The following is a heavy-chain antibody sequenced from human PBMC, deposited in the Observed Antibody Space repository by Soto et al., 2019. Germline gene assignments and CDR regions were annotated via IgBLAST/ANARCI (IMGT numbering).Heavy chain of an antibody. J-gene: IGHJ5*01. CDR2: TYYRSNWYT. CDR3: ARLIGNSWLDS. D-gene: IGHD2-8*01. V-gene: IGHV6-1*01. CDR1: GDSVSTNSST. Sequence: QIHLQQSGPGLVKPSQPLSLTCAISGDSVSTNSSTWDWIRQSPSRGLEWLGRTYYRSNWYTYYAVSVKGRITIPPDTSNNQLSLQLNSVTPDDTAVYYCARLIGNSWLDSWGQGTLVTVSS.